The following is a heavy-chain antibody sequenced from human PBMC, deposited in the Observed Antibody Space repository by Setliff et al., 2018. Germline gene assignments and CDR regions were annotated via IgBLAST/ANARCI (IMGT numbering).Heavy chain of an antibody. CDR2: INQDASEK. CDR3: ARGQATSGLSDY. D-gene: IGHD1-26*01. CDR1: GFIFGNSW. Sequence: GGSLRLSCAASGFIFGNSWMSWVRQPPGKGLEWAANINQDASEKDYVDSVKGRFTISRDNARNSLYLQMNSLRAEDTAVYYCARGQATSGLSDYWGQGTLVTVSS. V-gene: IGHV3-7*03. J-gene: IGHJ4*02.